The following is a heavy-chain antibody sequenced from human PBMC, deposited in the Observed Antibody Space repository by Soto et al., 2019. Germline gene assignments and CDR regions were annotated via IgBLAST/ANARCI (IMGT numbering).Heavy chain of an antibody. V-gene: IGHV3-64D*06. CDR3: VKDRYVEY. CDR1: GFTFSSYA. J-gene: IGHJ4*02. Sequence: PVGSLRLSCSVSGFTFSSYAMHWVRQAPGKGLEYVASISSEGASTYYADSVKGRFIISRDNSKNTLYLQMSSLRAEDTAVYYCVKDRYVEYWGQGILVTVSS. CDR2: ISSEGAST.